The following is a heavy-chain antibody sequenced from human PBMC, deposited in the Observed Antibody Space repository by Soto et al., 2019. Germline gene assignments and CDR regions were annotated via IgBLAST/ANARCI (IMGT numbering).Heavy chain of an antibody. V-gene: IGHV3-66*01. J-gene: IGHJ6*03. Sequence: GGSLRLSCAASGFTVSSKYMSWVRQAPGRGLEWVSLIYSGGSTSYADSVKGRFTISRDNSKNTLYLQMNSLRDEDTAVYYCARDGLNCSGGRCLGVLMAVCGKGTTVPVS. CDR3: ARDGLNCSGGRCLGVLMAV. D-gene: IGHD2-15*01. CDR1: GFTVSSKY. CDR2: IYSGGST.